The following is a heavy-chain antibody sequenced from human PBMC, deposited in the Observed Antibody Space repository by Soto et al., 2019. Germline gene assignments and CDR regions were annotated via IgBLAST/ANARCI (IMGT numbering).Heavy chain of an antibody. J-gene: IGHJ6*02. Sequence: PGGSLRLSCAASGFTFSSYGMHWVRQAPGKGLEWVAVIWYDGSNKYYADSVKGRFTISRDNSKNTLYLQMNSLRAEDTAVYYCARDRKYSSSWYDGRPRREDYYYYGMDVWGQGTTVTVSS. CDR3: ARDRKYSSSWYDGRPRREDYYYYGMDV. CDR1: GFTFSSYG. V-gene: IGHV3-33*01. D-gene: IGHD6-13*01. CDR2: IWYDGSNK.